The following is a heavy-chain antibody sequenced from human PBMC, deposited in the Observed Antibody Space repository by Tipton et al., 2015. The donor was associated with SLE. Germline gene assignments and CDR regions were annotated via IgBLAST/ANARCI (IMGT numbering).Heavy chain of an antibody. J-gene: IGHJ3*02. Sequence: TLSLTCTVSGGSISSGSYYWGWIRQPPGKGLEWIGYIYYSGSSNYNPSLKSRVTISVDTSKNQFSLKLSSVTAADTAVYYCARRADAFDIWGQGTMVTVSS. CDR3: ARRADAFDI. V-gene: IGHV4-61*01. CDR2: IYYSGSS. CDR1: GGSISSGSYY.